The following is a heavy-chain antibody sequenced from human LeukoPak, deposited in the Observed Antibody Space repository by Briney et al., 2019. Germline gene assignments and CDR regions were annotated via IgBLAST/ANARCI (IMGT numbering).Heavy chain of an antibody. CDR2: IYYISKT. J-gene: IGHJ4*02. Sequence: PSETLSLTCTVSGASVGSAGYHWSWIRQPPGGGLEWIGYIYYISKTNYNPSLKSRVTMSVDPSKNQFSLKLNSVTAADTAVYYCARTQSQSGSYRYYFGYWGQGTLVTVSS. CDR1: GASVGSAGYH. D-gene: IGHD1-26*01. CDR3: ARTQSQSGSYRYYFGY. V-gene: IGHV4-61*08.